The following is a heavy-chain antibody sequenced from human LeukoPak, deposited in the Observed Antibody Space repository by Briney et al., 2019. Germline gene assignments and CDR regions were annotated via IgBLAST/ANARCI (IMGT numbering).Heavy chain of an antibody. CDR3: TRGGSADPFEH. Sequence: SETLSLTRTISSGSIGSFYWSWIRQPPGKGLEWIGYINFSGSTKSNSALESRVTISMDTSKNQFSLKLNSVTAADTAVYYCTRGGSADPFEHWGQGTLVTVSS. V-gene: IGHV4-59*08. CDR2: INFSGST. CDR1: SGSIGSFY. J-gene: IGHJ4*02. D-gene: IGHD1-26*01.